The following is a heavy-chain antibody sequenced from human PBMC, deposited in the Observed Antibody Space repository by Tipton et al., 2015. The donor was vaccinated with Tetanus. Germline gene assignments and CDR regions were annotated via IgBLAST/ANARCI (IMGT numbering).Heavy chain of an antibody. J-gene: IGHJ3*02. CDR1: GFTFITSW. D-gene: IGHD2-15*01. Sequence: SLRLSCAASGFTFITSWMTWVRQAPGKGLEWVASTGEDARDKYYVDSVKGRFTISRDNAKNSLYLQMNSLRAEDTAVYYCAKEGCSRCNGDSRFDIWGQGTKVTVSS. CDR2: TGEDARDK. CDR3: AKEGCSRCNGDSRFDI. V-gene: IGHV3-7*01.